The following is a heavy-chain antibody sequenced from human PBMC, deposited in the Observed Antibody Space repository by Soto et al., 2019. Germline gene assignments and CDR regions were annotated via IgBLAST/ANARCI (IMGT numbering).Heavy chain of an antibody. CDR3: ASDHSGPD. D-gene: IGHD6-25*01. V-gene: IGHV1-18*01. CDR2: ISGYSGQT. Sequence: HVLLVQSGPEVRKPGASVNVSCMASGDSFSKFGINWVRQAPGQGLEWMGWISGYSGQTNYAQKFQGRVTMTRDTSTATGYMELRTLRSDDTAVYFCASDHSGPDWGQGTLVTVSS. CDR1: GDSFSKFG. J-gene: IGHJ4*02.